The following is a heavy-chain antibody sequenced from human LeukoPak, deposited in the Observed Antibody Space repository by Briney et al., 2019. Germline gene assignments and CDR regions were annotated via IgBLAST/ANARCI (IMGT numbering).Heavy chain of an antibody. J-gene: IGHJ4*02. CDR1: GFTFSTYW. Sequence: GGSLRLSCAASGFTFSTYWMSWVRQAPGKGLEWVANIKRDGSDKFYVDSVKGRFTISRDNAKNSMYLQMNSLRAEDTAVYYCARVLPVASRDYWGQGTLVTVSS. CDR2: IKRDGSDK. V-gene: IGHV3-7*01. CDR3: ARVLPVASRDY. D-gene: IGHD2-2*01.